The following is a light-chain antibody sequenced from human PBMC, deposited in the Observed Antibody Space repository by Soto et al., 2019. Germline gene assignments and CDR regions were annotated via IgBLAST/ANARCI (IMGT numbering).Light chain of an antibody. CDR3: QQYNSYSGK. CDR1: QSISSW. V-gene: IGKV1-5*01. CDR2: DAS. Sequence: DIQMTQSPSTLSASVGDRVTITCRASQSISSWLAWYQQKPGKAPKLLIYDASSLESGVPSRFSGLGSGTEFTLTISSLQPDDFATYYYQQYNSYSGKFGQGTKVEIK. J-gene: IGKJ1*01.